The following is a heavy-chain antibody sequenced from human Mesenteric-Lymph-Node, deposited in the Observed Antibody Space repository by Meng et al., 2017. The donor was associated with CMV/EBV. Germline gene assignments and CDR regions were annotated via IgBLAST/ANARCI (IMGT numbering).Heavy chain of an antibody. D-gene: IGHD1-26*01. CDR3: ARDQLGWELRD. CDR1: GFTFSSYS. V-gene: IGHV3-48*04. CDR2: ISSSSTI. Sequence: GGSLRLSCAASGFTFSSYSMNWVRQAPGKGLEWVSYISSSSTIYYADSVKGRFTISRDNAKNSLYLQMNSLRAEDTAVYYCARDQLGWELRDWGQGTLVTVSS. J-gene: IGHJ4*02.